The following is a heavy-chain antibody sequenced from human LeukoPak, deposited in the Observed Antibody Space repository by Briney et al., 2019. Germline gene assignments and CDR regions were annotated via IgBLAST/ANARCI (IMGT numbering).Heavy chain of an antibody. J-gene: IGHJ4*02. D-gene: IGHD4-17*01. Sequence: ASVKVSCXASGGTFISYAISWVRQAPGQGLEWMGGIIPIFGTANYAQKFQGRVTITADESTSTAYMELSSLRSEDTAVYYCARGGGYDYGDYVFDYWGQGTLVTVSS. CDR1: GGTFISYA. CDR2: IIPIFGTA. CDR3: ARGGGYDYGDYVFDY. V-gene: IGHV1-69*13.